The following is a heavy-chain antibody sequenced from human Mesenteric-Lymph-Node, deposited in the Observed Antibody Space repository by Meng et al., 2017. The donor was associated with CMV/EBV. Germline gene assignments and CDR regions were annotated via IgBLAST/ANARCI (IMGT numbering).Heavy chain of an antibody. Sequence: GGSLRLSCTASGFTFGDYAMSWVRQAPGKGLEWVGFIRSKAYGGTTEYAASVKGRFTISRDDSKSIAYLQMNSLKTEDTAVYYCTGVDVVVPAAILDTDPDAFDIWGQGTMVTVSS. D-gene: IGHD2-2*02. V-gene: IGHV3-49*04. CDR2: IRSKAYGGTT. J-gene: IGHJ3*02. CDR3: TGVDVVVPAAILDTDPDAFDI. CDR1: GFTFGDYA.